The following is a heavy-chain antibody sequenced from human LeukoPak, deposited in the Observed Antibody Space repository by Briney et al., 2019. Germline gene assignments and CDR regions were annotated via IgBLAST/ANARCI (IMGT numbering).Heavy chain of an antibody. D-gene: IGHD3-3*01. CDR1: GGTFSSYA. CDR3: ARAPPTISGVHRNYYYYYMDV. CDR2: IIPIFGTA. Sequence: ASVKVSCKASGGTFSSYAISWVRQAPGQGLEWMGGIIPIFGTANYAQKFQGRVTITADESTSTAYMELSSLRSEDTAVYYCARAPPTISGVHRNYYYYYMDVWGKGTTVTVSS. V-gene: IGHV1-69*13. J-gene: IGHJ6*03.